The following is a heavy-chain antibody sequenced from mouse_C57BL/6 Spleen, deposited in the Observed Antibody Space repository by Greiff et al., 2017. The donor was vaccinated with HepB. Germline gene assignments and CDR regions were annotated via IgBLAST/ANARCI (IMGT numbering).Heavy chain of an antibody. CDR1: GFTFSDAW. V-gene: IGHV6-6*01. CDR3: TRRGYYYGSSHWYFDV. J-gene: IGHJ1*03. CDR2: IRNKANNHAT. D-gene: IGHD1-1*01. Sequence: EVKVVESGGGLVQPGGSMKLSCAASGFTFSDAWMDWVRQSPEKGLEWVAEIRNKANNHATYYAESVKGRFTISRDDSKSSVYLQMNSLRAEDTGIYYCTRRGYYYGSSHWYFDVWGTGTTVTVSS.